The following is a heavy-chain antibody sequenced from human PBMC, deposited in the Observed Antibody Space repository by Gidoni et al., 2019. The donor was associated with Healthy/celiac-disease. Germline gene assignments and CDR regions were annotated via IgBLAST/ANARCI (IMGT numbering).Heavy chain of an antibody. D-gene: IGHD6-13*01. CDR2: ISSNGGST. CDR1: GFTFSSYA. Sequence: EVQLVESGGGLVQPGGSLRLSCSASGFTFSSYAMHWVRQAPGKGLEYVSAISSNGGSTYYADSVKGRFTISRDNSKNTLYLQMSSLRAEDTAVYYCVKNWVAAAGFNWYFDLWGRGTLVTVSS. J-gene: IGHJ2*01. V-gene: IGHV3-64D*06. CDR3: VKNWVAAAGFNWYFDL.